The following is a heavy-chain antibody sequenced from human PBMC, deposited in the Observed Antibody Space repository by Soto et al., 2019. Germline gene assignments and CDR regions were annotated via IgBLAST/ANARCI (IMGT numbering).Heavy chain of an antibody. D-gene: IGHD3-22*01. CDR2: IYYSGST. J-gene: IGHJ4*02. CDR1: GGSISSGDYY. V-gene: IGHV4-30-4*01. Sequence: PSETLSLTCTVSGGSISSGDYYWSWIRQPPGKGLEWIGYIYYSGSTYYNPSLKSRVTISVDTSKNQFSLKLSSVTAADTAVYYCASGAYYYDSSGYYHYCGQGTLVTVSS. CDR3: ASGAYYYDSSGYYHY.